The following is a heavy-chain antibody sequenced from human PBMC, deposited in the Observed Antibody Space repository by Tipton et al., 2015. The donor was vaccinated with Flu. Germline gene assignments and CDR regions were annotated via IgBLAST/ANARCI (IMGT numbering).Heavy chain of an antibody. D-gene: IGHD3-10*01. CDR1: GGSISSGNYY. V-gene: IGHV4-61*02. CDR3: ARGGAGITMVRGATYYYYYMDV. J-gene: IGHJ6*03. CDR2: IYTRGST. Sequence: LRLSCTVPGGSISSGNYYWTWIRQPAGKGLEWIGRIYTRGSTNYNPSLKSRVTMSVDTSKNQFSLKLSSVTAADTAVYYCARGGAGITMVRGATYYYYYMDVWGKGTTVTVSS.